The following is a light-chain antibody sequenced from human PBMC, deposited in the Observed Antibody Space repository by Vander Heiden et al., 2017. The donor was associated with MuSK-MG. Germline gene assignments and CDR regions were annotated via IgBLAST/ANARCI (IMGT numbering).Light chain of an antibody. J-gene: IGLJ2*01. CDR1: NIGSKS. V-gene: IGLV3-21*04. CDR3: QVWDSSSDHVV. Sequence: SYFLTQPPSVSVAPGKTARITCGGNNIGSKSVHWYQQKTGQAPVLVIYYDSDRPSGIPERFSGSNSGTTATLTISRVEAGDEADYYCQVWDSSSDHVVFGGGTKLTVL. CDR2: YDS.